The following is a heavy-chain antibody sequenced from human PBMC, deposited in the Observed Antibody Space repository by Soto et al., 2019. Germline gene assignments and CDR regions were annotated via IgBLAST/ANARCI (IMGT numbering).Heavy chain of an antibody. CDR3: ASRDPGTSVDY. CDR1: GGSFTSNNW. V-gene: IGHV4-4*02. Sequence: QVQLQESGPGLVKPSGTLSLTCAVSGGSFTSNNWWTWVRQPPGQGLEWIGEIYRTGSTNYNQSLTSRVTISLDKSENQFSLKVTSLTAADTAVYYCASRDPGTSVDYWGQGTLVTVSS. CDR2: IYRTGST. D-gene: IGHD1-7*01. J-gene: IGHJ4*02.